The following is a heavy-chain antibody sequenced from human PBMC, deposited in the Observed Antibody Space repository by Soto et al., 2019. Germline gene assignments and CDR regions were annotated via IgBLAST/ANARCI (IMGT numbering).Heavy chain of an antibody. CDR2: INPKFGDT. J-gene: IGHJ6*02. D-gene: IGHD3-10*02. Sequence: QVRLVESGAEVQEPGDSVRVSCEASGYTFTAYHIHWVRQAPGQGLEWMGWINPKFGDTGYAQDFEGRGSVTSDRASRTVYMELSGLTSDDTAIYYCARNMDYYYGRGSGNGHGVWGQGTTVTVFS. V-gene: IGHV1-2*02. CDR3: ARNMDYYYGRGSGNGHGV. CDR1: GYTFTAYH.